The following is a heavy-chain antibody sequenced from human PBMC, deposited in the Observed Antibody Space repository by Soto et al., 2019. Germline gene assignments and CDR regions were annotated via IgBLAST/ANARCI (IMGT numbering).Heavy chain of an antibody. V-gene: IGHV1-69*02. CDR1: GGTFSSYT. CDR2: IIPILGIA. J-gene: IGHJ6*03. Sequence: SVKVSCKASGGTFSSYTISWVRQAPGQGLEWMGRIIPILGIANYAQKFQGRVTITADKSTSTAYMELSSLRSEDTAVYYCASNIVATITSYYYMDVWGKGTTVTVSS. D-gene: IGHD5-12*01. CDR3: ASNIVATITSYYYMDV.